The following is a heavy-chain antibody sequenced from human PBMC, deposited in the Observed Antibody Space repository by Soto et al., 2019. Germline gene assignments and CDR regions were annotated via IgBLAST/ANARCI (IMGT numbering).Heavy chain of an antibody. J-gene: IGHJ5*02. CDR3: ARVRGYGDYVRWFDP. CDR2: IYYSGST. CDR1: GGSISSGGYY. D-gene: IGHD4-17*01. V-gene: IGHV4-31*03. Sequence: SETLSLTCTVSGGSISSGGYYWSWIRQHPGKGLEWIGYIYYSGSTYYNPSLKSRVTISVDTSKNQFSLKLSSVTAADTAVYYCARVRGYGDYVRWFDPWGQGTLVTVSS.